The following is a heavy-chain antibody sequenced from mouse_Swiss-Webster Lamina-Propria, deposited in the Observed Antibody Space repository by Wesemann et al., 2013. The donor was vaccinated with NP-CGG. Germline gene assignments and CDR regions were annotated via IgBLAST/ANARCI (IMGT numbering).Heavy chain of an antibody. CDR1: GYTFTSYW. J-gene: IGHJ1*01. V-gene: IGHV1S81*02. D-gene: IGHD1-1*01. Sequence: QVQLQQPGAELVKPGASVKLSCKASGYTFTSYWMHWVKQRPGQGLEWIGEINPSNGRTNYNEKFKSKATLTVDKSSSTAYMQLSSLTSEDSAVYYCAREELLRWYFDVWGAGTTVTVSS. CDR3: AREELLRWYFDV. CDR2: INPSNGRT.